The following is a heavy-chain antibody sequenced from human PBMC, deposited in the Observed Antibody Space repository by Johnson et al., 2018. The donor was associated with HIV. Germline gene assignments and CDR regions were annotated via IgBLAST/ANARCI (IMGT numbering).Heavy chain of an antibody. V-gene: IGHV3-30*04. Sequence: QVQLVESGGGVVQPGRSLRLSCAASGFTFSSFPMHWVRQAPGKGLEWVTLISSDGSINYYADSVRGRFTISSDNFENTFYLQMNSLRADDTALYYCARERGGAFDIWGQGTMVTVSS. CDR2: ISSDGSIN. J-gene: IGHJ3*02. CDR1: GFTFSSFP. CDR3: ARERGGAFDI.